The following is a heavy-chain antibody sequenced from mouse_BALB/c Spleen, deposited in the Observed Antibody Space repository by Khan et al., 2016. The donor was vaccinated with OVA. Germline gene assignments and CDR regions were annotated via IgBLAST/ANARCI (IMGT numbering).Heavy chain of an antibody. CDR2: IWTGGTT. CDR3: DRHLYYHYCLEDF. CDR1: GFSLTNYG. Sequence: VELVQSGPGLVAPSQSLSITCTISGFSLTNYGVHWVRQPPGKGLEWLGVIWTGGTTTYDSALKSRLTISKDNSKSQVFLKMDSLQTDDTAMYYGDRHLYYHYCLEDFWGQGTSVTVSS. V-gene: IGHV2-6-1*01. D-gene: IGHD2-4*01. J-gene: IGHJ4*01.